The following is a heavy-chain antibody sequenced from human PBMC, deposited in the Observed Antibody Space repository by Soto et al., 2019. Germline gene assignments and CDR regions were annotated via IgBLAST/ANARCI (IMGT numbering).Heavy chain of an antibody. CDR2: VHYSGST. D-gene: IGHD6-13*01. CDR3: ARVDNIVAVKWFDP. CDR1: GYSISSGYY. V-gene: IGHV4-38-2*01. J-gene: IGHJ5*02. Sequence: SETLSLTCAVSGYSISSGYYWGWIRQPPGKGLEWIGSVHYSGSTYYNPSLKSQVTISIDTSKNQISLKLTSVTAADTAVYYCARVDNIVAVKWFDPWGQGTLVTVS.